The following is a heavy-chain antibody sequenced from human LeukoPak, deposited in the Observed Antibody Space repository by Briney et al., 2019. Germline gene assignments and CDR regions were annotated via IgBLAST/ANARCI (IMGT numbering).Heavy chain of an antibody. V-gene: IGHV3-7*01. CDR3: ARDGTGYSSGWASQNWFDP. CDR2: IKQDGSEK. D-gene: IGHD6-19*01. Sequence: GGSLRLSCAASGFTFSSYWMSWVRQAPGEGLEWVANIKQDGSEKYYVDSVKGRFTISRVNAKNSLYLQMNSLRAEDTAVYYCARDGTGYSSGWASQNWFDPWGQGTLVTVSP. CDR1: GFTFSSYW. J-gene: IGHJ5*02.